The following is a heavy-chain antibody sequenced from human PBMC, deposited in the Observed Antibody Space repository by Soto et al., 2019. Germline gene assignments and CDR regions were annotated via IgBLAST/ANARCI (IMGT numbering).Heavy chain of an antibody. CDR2: INPNSGGT. CDR1: GYTFTGYY. CDR3: AREKKRYDFWSGSPLYYYGMDV. J-gene: IGHJ6*02. D-gene: IGHD3-3*01. Sequence: ASVKVSCKASGYTFTGYYMHWVRQAPGQGLEWMGWINPNSGGTNYAQKFQGWVTMTRDTSISTAYMELSRLRSDDTAVYYCAREKKRYDFWSGSPLYYYGMDVWGQGTTVTVS. V-gene: IGHV1-2*04.